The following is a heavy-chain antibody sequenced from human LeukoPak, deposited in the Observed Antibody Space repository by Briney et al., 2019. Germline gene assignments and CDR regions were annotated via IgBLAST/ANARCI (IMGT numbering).Heavy chain of an antibody. V-gene: IGHV1-69*05. Sequence: SVKVSRKASGGTFSSYAISWVRQAPGQGLEWMGGIIPIFGTANYAQKFQGRVTITTDESTSTAYMELSSLRSEDTAVYYCARYDFWSGYSIRAYYYYMDVWGKGTTVTVSS. CDR3: ARYDFWSGYSIRAYYYYMDV. J-gene: IGHJ6*03. CDR2: IIPIFGTA. CDR1: GGTFSSYA. D-gene: IGHD3-3*01.